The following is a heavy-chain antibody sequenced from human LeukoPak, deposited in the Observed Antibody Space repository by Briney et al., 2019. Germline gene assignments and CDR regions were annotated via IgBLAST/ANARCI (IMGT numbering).Heavy chain of an antibody. J-gene: IGHJ4*02. Sequence: GGSLRLSCAASGFTFDDYAMHWVRQAPGKGLEWVSVISWNSGSIGYADSVKGRFTISRDNATNSLYLQMNSLRAEDTALYYCAKARRGHSYGYSGYFDYWGQGTLVTVSS. CDR2: ISWNSGSI. V-gene: IGHV3-9*01. CDR3: AKARRGHSYGYSGYFDY. CDR1: GFTFDDYA. D-gene: IGHD5-18*01.